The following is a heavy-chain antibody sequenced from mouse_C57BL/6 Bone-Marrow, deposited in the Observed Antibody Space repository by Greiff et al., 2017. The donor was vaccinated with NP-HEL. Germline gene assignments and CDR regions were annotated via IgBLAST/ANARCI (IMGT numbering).Heavy chain of an antibody. Sequence: HVQLKESGPELVKPGASVKISCKASGYTFSSSWTNWVQPRPGKGLEWIGRIYPGDGDTNYNGKFKGKATLTADKSSSTACMQLSSLTAEDSAVDFCAREGDRYYVAYWGQGTLVIVSA. J-gene: IGHJ3*01. V-gene: IGHV1-82*01. CDR1: GYTFSSSW. CDR3: AREGDRYYVAY. D-gene: IGHD2-3*01. CDR2: IYPGDGDT.